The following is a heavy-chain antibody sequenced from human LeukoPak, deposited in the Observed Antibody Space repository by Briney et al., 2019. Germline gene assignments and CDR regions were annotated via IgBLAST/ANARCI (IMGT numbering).Heavy chain of an antibody. CDR3: ARVMVRGFINIYYYYGMDV. CDR2: ISSSSSYI. J-gene: IGHJ6*02. Sequence: GGSLRLSCAASGFTFSSYSMNWVRQAPGKGLEWVSSISSSSSYIYYADSVKGRFTISRDNAKNSLYLQMNSLRAEDTAVYYCARVMVRGFINIYYYYGMDVWGQGTTVTVSS. D-gene: IGHD3-10*01. V-gene: IGHV3-21*01. CDR1: GFTFSSYS.